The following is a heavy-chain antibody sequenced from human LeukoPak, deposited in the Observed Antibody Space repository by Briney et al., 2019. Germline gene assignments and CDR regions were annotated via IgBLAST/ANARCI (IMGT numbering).Heavy chain of an antibody. CDR2: IIPILGIA. V-gene: IGHV1-69*04. CDR3: ARDRGYCSSTSCYKLYYFDY. CDR1: GYTFTGYY. Sequence: SVKVSCKASGYTFTGYYMHWVRQAPGQGLEWMGRIIPILGIANYAQKFQGRVTITADKSTSTAYMELSSLRSEDTAVYYCARDRGYCSSTSCYKLYYFDYWGQGTLVTVSS. D-gene: IGHD2-2*02. J-gene: IGHJ4*02.